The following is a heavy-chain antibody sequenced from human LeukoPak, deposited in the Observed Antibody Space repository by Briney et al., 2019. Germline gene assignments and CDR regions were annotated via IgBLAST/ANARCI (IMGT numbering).Heavy chain of an antibody. J-gene: IGHJ6*02. Sequence: SETLSLTCTVSGGSISSYYWSWIRQPPGKGLEWIGYIYNIGSTNYNPSLTSLVTISVDTSKNQFSLKLSSVTAADTAVYYCARIQEHYGSGSYVNYGMDVWGQGSTVTVSS. CDR1: GGSISSYY. CDR2: IYNIGST. D-gene: IGHD3-10*01. CDR3: ARIQEHYGSGSYVNYGMDV. V-gene: IGHV4-59*08.